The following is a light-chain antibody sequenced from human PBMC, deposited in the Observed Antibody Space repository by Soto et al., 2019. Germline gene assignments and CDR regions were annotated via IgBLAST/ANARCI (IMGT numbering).Light chain of an antibody. Sequence: PGERATLSRRASQSVSHGYFAWFQQKPGRAPRLLIYGVSTRATGIPDRFSGSGSGTDFTLTISRLEPEDFAVYYCQQYSNSITFGQGTRLEIK. CDR1: QSVSHGY. CDR3: QQYSNSIT. J-gene: IGKJ5*01. CDR2: GVS. V-gene: IGKV3-20*01.